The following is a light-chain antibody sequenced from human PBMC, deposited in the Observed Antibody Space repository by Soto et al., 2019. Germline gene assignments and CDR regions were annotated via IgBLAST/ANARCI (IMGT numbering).Light chain of an antibody. CDR1: QSVSSN. CDR2: GAS. Sequence: IVRTQSPATRAVSAGGVATRCCRASQSVSSNLAWYQQKPGQAPRLLIYGASTRATGIPARFSGSGSGTEFTLTISSLQSEDFAVYYCQQYKNWPPITFGQGTRLEIK. J-gene: IGKJ5*01. V-gene: IGKV3-15*01. CDR3: QQYKNWPPIT.